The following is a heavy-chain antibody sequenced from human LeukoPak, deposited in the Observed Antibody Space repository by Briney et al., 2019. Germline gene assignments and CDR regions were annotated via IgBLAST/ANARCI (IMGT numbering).Heavy chain of an antibody. CDR2: ISSSDTYI. V-gene: IGHV3-21*01. Sequence: GGSLRLSCAASGFTFSSYSMNWVRQAPGKGLEWVSAISSSDTYIYYADSVKGRFTISRDNAKNSLYLQMNSLRAEDTAVYYCAKRGIAAAASFDYWGQGTLVTVSS. D-gene: IGHD6-13*01. J-gene: IGHJ4*02. CDR3: AKRGIAAAASFDY. CDR1: GFTFSSYS.